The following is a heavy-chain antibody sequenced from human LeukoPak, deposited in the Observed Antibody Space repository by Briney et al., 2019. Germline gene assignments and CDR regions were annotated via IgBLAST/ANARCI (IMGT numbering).Heavy chain of an antibody. J-gene: IGHJ4*02. Sequence: PGGSRRLSCAASGFTFSTYAMSWVRQAPGKGLEWVSAISGGGTGTYYADSVKGRFTISRDNSKNTLYLQMKRLRAEDTAVYHCAKDSIAAAGNVNYFDYWGQGTPVTVSS. V-gene: IGHV3-23*01. CDR2: ISGGGTGT. D-gene: IGHD6-13*01. CDR1: GFTFSTYA. CDR3: AKDSIAAAGNVNYFDY.